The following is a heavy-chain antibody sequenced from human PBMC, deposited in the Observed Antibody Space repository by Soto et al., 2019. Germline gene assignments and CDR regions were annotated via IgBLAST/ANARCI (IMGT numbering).Heavy chain of an antibody. CDR2: IWYDGSNK. CDR3: ARGGVNSGWYTPQYCYYCGMDV. D-gene: IGHD6-19*01. Sequence: GGSLRLSCAASGFTFSSYGMHWVRQAPGKGLEWVAVIWYDGSNKYYADSVKGRFTISRDNSKNTLYLQMNSLRAEDTAVYYCARGGVNSGWYTPQYCYYCGMDVWGQGTTVTVSS. CDR1: GFTFSSYG. J-gene: IGHJ6*02. V-gene: IGHV3-33*01.